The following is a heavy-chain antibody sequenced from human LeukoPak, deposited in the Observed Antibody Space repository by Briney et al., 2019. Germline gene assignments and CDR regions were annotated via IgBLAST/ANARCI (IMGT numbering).Heavy chain of an antibody. J-gene: IGHJ4*02. CDR3: ARLNIPMGTFDY. D-gene: IGHD2-2*02. CDR2: ISPNTGAT. Sequence: ASVKVSCKTSGYTFTGYYLHWVRQAPGQGLEWMGWISPNTGATKYAQKFQGRVAMTRDTSISTAYMELSRLTSDDTAVYFCARLNIPMGTFDYWGQGTLVTVSS. CDR1: GYTFTGYY. V-gene: IGHV1-2*02.